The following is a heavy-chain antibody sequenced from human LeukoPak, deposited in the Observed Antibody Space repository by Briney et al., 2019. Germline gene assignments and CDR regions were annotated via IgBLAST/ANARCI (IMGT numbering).Heavy chain of an antibody. Sequence: GRSLRLSCAASGFTFSNYGMHWVRQAPGKGLEWVAIISYDGRNTYYADSVKGRFTISRDNSKKTLYLQMNSLRAEDTAVYYCAKDSSSGYPFQDWGQGTLVTVSS. CDR1: GFTFSNYG. CDR2: ISYDGRNT. J-gene: IGHJ1*01. D-gene: IGHD3-22*01. CDR3: AKDSSSGYPFQD. V-gene: IGHV3-30*18.